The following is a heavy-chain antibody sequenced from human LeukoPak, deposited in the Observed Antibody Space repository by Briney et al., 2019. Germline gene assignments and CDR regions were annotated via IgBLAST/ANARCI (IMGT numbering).Heavy chain of an antibody. D-gene: IGHD3-16*01. CDR3: ARDGMGGIKAFDI. CDR2: IKHDGSQK. CDR1: GFTVSSNY. V-gene: IGHV3-7*05. J-gene: IGHJ3*02. Sequence: GGSLRLSCAASGFTVSSNYMSWVRQAPGRGLEWVANIKHDGSQKYYVDSVKGRITISRDNAKNSLYLQMNSLRAEDTAVYYCARDGMGGIKAFDIWGQGTTVTVSS.